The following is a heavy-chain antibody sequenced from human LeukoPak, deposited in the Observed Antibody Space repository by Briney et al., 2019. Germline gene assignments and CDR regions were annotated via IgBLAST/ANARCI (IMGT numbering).Heavy chain of an antibody. J-gene: IGHJ4*02. D-gene: IGHD3-3*01. V-gene: IGHV4-61*02. Sequence: SSETLSLTCTASGGSISSGSYYWSWIRQPAGKGLEWIGRIYTSRSTNYNPSLKSPVTISVDMPKNQFSLRLSSVTAADTAVYYCARSPTRGYYDFWSGPADYWGQGTLVTVSS. CDR2: IYTSRST. CDR3: ARSPTRGYYDFWSGPADY. CDR1: GGSISSGSYY.